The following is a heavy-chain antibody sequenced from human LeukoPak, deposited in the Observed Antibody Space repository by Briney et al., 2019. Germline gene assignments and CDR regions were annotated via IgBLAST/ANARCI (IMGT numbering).Heavy chain of an antibody. J-gene: IGHJ4*02. CDR2: TYYRSKWYN. CDR1: GDSVSSNSAA. V-gene: IGHV6-1*01. Sequence: SQTLSLTCAISGDSVSSNSAAWNWIRQSPSGGLEWLGRTYYRSKWYNDYAVSVKSRITINPDTSKNQFSLQLNSVTPEDTAVYYCARSVNSYGYGSFDYWGQGTLVTVSS. D-gene: IGHD5-18*01. CDR3: ARSVNSYGYGSFDY.